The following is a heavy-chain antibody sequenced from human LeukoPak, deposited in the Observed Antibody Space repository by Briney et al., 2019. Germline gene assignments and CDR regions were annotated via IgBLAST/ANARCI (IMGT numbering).Heavy chain of an antibody. CDR3: AKDRFSGDYGDYGLSDY. V-gene: IGHV4-59*01. CDR2: IYYSGST. Sequence: SETLSLTCTVSGGSISSYYWSWIRQPPGKGLEWIGYIYYSGSTNYNPSLKSRVTISVDTSKNQFSLKLSSVTAADTAVYYCAKDRFSGDYGDYGLSDYWGQGTLVTVSS. CDR1: GGSISSYY. J-gene: IGHJ4*02. D-gene: IGHD4-17*01.